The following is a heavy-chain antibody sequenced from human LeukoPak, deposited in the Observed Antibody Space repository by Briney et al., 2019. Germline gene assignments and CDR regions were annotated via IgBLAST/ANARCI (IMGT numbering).Heavy chain of an antibody. CDR3: ASWGWLQLVGYFDY. V-gene: IGHV4-38-2*02. Sequence: SETLSLTCTVSGYSISSGYYWGWIRPPPGEGLGWIGSIYHSGSTYYNPSLKSRVTISVDTSKNQFSLKLSSVTAADTAVYYCASWGWLQLVGYFDYWGQGTLVTVSS. CDR1: GYSISSGYY. J-gene: IGHJ4*02. D-gene: IGHD5-24*01. CDR2: IYHSGST.